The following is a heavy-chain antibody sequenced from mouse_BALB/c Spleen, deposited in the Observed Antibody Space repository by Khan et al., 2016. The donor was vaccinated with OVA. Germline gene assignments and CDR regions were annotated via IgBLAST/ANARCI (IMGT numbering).Heavy chain of an antibody. CDR3: ARGYDFFAY. CDR1: GYSFTLYY. J-gene: IGHJ3*01. Sequence: XQIQQSGSDLVKPGASVKISCKASGYSFTLYYMTWVKQSHGKSLEWIGRVNPNTGGSDYNQEFKGKAILTVDKSSNTAYMELHSLTSEDSAVYYCARGYDFFAYWGQGTLVTVSA. D-gene: IGHD2-14*01. CDR2: VNPNTGGS. V-gene: IGHV1-26*01.